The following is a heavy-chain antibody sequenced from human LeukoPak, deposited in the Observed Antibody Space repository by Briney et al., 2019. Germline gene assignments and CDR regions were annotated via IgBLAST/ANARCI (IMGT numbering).Heavy chain of an antibody. CDR3: ARRPMVRGVIGP. D-gene: IGHD3-10*01. Sequence: GSLRLSCAASGFTLSSYAMSWVRQAPGKGLEWIGEINHSGSTNYNPSLKSRVTISVDTSKNQFSLKLSSVTAADTAVYYCARRPMVRGVIGPWGQGTLVTVSS. V-gene: IGHV4-34*01. J-gene: IGHJ5*02. CDR2: INHSGST. CDR1: GFTLSSYA.